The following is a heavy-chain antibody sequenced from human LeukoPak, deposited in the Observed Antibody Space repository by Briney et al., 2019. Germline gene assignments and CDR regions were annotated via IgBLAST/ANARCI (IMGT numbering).Heavy chain of an antibody. CDR3: ARDKDAFDI. CDR2: IYYSGST. Sequence: YPSETLSLTCTVSGGSVSSRSYYWSWIRQPPGKGLEWIGYIYYSGSTNYNPSLKSRVTISVDTSKNQFSLKLSSVTAADTAVYYCARDKDAFDIWGQGTMVTVSS. V-gene: IGHV4-61*01. CDR1: GGSVSSRSYY. J-gene: IGHJ3*02.